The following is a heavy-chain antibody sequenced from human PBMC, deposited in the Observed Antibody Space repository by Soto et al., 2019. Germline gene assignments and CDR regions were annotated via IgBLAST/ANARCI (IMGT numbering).Heavy chain of an antibody. CDR1: GGSISSSSYY. D-gene: IGHD6-13*01. Sequence: QLQLQESGPGLVKPSETLSLTCTVSGGSISSSSYYWGGIRQPPGKGLEWIGSIYYSGSTYYNPSLKSRVTISVDTSKNQFSLKLSSVTAADTAVYYCARSSIAPAYYFDYWGQGTLVTVSS. CDR3: ARSSIAPAYYFDY. J-gene: IGHJ4*02. V-gene: IGHV4-39*01. CDR2: IYYSGST.